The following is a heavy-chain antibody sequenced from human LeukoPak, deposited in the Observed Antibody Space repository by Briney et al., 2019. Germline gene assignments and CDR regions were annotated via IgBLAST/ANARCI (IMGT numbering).Heavy chain of an antibody. V-gene: IGHV3-53*01. CDR1: GFTFSGNY. CDR3: ARDLVVAGRVGYYYMDV. D-gene: IGHD6-19*01. Sequence: PGGSLRLSCAASGFTFSGNYMSGVRQAPGKGLEWVSVIYSGGSTYYSDSVKGRFTISRDNSKNTVYLQMNSLRAEDTAVYYCARDLVVAGRVGYYYMDVWGKGTTVSVSS. CDR2: IYSGGST. J-gene: IGHJ6*03.